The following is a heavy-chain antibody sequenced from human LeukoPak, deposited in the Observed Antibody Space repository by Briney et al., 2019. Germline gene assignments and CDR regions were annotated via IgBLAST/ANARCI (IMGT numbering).Heavy chain of an antibody. Sequence: ASVKVSCKSSGGTFTGYYMHWARQAPGQGLEWMGWINPNSGGTNYAQKFQGRVTMTRDTSISTAYMELSRLSSDDTAVYYCARDLRTSQGAFDIWGQGTMVTVSS. CDR1: GGTFTGYY. D-gene: IGHD1-14*01. V-gene: IGHV1-2*02. CDR3: ARDLRTSQGAFDI. CDR2: INPNSGGT. J-gene: IGHJ3*02.